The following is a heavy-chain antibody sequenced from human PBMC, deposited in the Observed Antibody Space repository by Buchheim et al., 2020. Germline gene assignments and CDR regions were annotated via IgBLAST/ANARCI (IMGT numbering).Heavy chain of an antibody. V-gene: IGHV3-74*01. J-gene: IGHJ6*02. D-gene: IGHD4-11*01. CDR3: ARDASLVDYSGLPYGMDV. CDR1: GFTFSSYW. Sequence: VQLVESGGGVVQPGRSLRPSCAASGFTFSSYWMHWVRQAPGKGLVWVSRINSDGSSTSYADSVKGRFTISRDNAKNTLYLQMNSLRAEDTAVYYCARDASLVDYSGLPYGMDVWGQGTT. CDR2: INSDGSST.